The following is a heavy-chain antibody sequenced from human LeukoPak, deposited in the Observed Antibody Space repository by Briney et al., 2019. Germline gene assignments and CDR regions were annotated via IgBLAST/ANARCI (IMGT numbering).Heavy chain of an antibody. CDR3: VQTTGWPGFDY. D-gene: IGHD6-19*01. V-gene: IGHV4-61*02. CDR2: IYTSGST. Sequence: SETLSLTCTVSGGSISSGSYYWSWIRQPAGKGLEWIGRIYTSGSTNYNPSLKSRVTISVDTSKNQFSLKLSSVTAADTAVYYCVQTTGWPGFDYWGQGILVTVSS. J-gene: IGHJ4*02. CDR1: GGSISSGSYY.